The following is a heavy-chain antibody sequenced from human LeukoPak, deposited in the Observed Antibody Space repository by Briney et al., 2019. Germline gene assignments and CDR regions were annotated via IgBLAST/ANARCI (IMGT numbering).Heavy chain of an antibody. D-gene: IGHD3-10*01. V-gene: IGHV4-61*02. CDR1: GGSINNGNHF. CDR2: IFTGGST. Sequence: SETLSLTCTVSGGSINNGNHFWTWIRQPAGKGLEWIGRIFTGGSTNYNPSLESRLTMSIDTSKNQFSLKLSSVTAADTAMYFCGFGEGDFWGQGALVTVSS. CDR3: GFGEGDF. J-gene: IGHJ4*02.